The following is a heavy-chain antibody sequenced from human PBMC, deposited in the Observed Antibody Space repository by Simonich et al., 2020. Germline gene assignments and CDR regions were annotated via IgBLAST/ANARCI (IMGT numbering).Heavy chain of an antibody. CDR3: AREGLLLDAFDI. J-gene: IGHJ3*02. Sequence: QVQLVESGGGVVQPGRSLRLSCAASGFTFSSYAMHWVRQAPGKRLECVALISYDGSNKYYADSVKGRFTISRDNSKNTLYLQMNSLRAEDTAVYYCAREGLLLDAFDIWGQGTMVTVSS. D-gene: IGHD2-15*01. CDR1: GFTFSSYA. V-gene: IGHV3-30*07. CDR2: ISYDGSNK.